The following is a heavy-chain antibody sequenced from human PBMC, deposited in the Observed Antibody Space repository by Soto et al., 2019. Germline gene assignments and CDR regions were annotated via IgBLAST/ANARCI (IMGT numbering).Heavy chain of an antibody. CDR2: IYYSGNT. Sequence: SETLSLTCTVSGDYISSYYWSWIRQPPGKGLEWIAYIYYSGNTNYNPSLKSRVTISVDTSKNQFSLKLSSVTAADTAVYYCASLPKHYYDSSGLAYWGQGTLVTVSS. J-gene: IGHJ4*02. CDR1: GDYISSYY. V-gene: IGHV4-59*12. CDR3: ASLPKHYYDSSGLAY. D-gene: IGHD3-22*01.